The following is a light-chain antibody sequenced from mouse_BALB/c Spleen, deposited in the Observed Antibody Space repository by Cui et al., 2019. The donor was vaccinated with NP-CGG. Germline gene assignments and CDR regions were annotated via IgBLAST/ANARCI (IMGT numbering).Light chain of an antibody. CDR2: GTN. J-gene: IGLJ1*01. V-gene: IGLV1*01. CDR3: ALWYSNHWV. Sequence: AVVIPESAPTTSPGETVTLTCRSNTGAVTTSNYANWVQEKPDHLFTGLIGGTNNRAPGVPARFSGSLIGDKAALTITGAQTEDETIYFCALWYSNHWVFGGGTKLTVL. CDR1: TGAVTTSNY.